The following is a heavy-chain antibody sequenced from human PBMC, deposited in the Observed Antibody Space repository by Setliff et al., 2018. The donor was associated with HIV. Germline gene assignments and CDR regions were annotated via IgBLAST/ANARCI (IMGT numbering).Heavy chain of an antibody. J-gene: IGHJ4*02. CDR3: AKNLFSSRWSPLDY. V-gene: IGHV3-7*01. Sequence: GGSLRLSCAASGFTFSTYWMIWVRQAPGKGLEWVAKIKQDGSEEYYVDSVKGRFTISRDNGKNAVYLQMNSLRSEDSAVYYCAKNLFSSRWSPLDYWGQGTLVTVSS. CDR1: GFTFSTYW. D-gene: IGHD6-13*01. CDR2: IKQDGSEE.